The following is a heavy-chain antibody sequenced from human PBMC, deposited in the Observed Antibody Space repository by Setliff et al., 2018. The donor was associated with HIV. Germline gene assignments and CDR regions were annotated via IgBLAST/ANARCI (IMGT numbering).Heavy chain of an antibody. CDR2: IFDSENT. CDR1: NDSIPYYY. V-gene: IGHV4-59*01. D-gene: IGHD3-22*01. Sequence: SETLSLTCSVSNDSIPYYYWNWIRQPPGKGLEWIGNIFDSENTNYNPSLKSRVTMSVDTSKNQFSLKLSSVTAADTAVYYRARQITSVTTEKLVVNDAFDIWGQGIMVTVSS. J-gene: IGHJ3*02. CDR3: ARQITSVTTEKLVVNDAFDI.